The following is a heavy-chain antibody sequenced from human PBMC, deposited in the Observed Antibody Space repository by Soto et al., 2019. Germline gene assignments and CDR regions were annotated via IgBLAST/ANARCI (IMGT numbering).Heavy chain of an antibody. CDR3: ARVGGGYELMGHYYHYYGMDV. Sequence: ASVKVSCKASGYTFTSYDINWVRQATGQGLEWMGWMNPNSGNTGYAQKFQGRVTMTRNTSISTAYMELSSLRSEDTAVYYCARVGGGYELMGHYYHYYGMDVWGQGTTVTVSS. CDR2: MNPNSGNT. D-gene: IGHD5-12*01. J-gene: IGHJ6*02. V-gene: IGHV1-8*01. CDR1: GYTFTSYD.